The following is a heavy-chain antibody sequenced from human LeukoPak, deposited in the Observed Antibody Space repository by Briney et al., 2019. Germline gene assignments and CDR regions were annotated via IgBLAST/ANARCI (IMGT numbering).Heavy chain of an antibody. CDR2: ISGSGGST. D-gene: IGHD3-22*01. V-gene: IGHV3-23*01. Sequence: GGSLRLSCAASGFTFSSYAMSWVRQAPGKGLEWVSAISGSGGSTYYADSVKGRFTISRDNSKNTLYLQMNSLRAEDAAVYYCAKKGYYDSSGYPAEFDYWGQGTLVTVSS. J-gene: IGHJ4*02. CDR3: AKKGYYDSSGYPAEFDY. CDR1: GFTFSSYA.